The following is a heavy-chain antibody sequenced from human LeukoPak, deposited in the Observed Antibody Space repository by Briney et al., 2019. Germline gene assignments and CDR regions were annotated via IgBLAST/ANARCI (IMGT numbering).Heavy chain of an antibody. CDR2: IYYNGST. CDR1: GGSISSYY. V-gene: IGHV4-59*01. J-gene: IGHJ3*02. CDR3: ARPAAAAGTSAFAI. Sequence: SETLSLTCTISGGSISSYYWSWIRQLPGKGLEWIGYIYYNGSTNYNPSLKGRVAISVDTSKNQFSLKLRYVTAADTAVYYCARPAAAAGTSAFAIWGQGTMVTVSS. D-gene: IGHD6-13*01.